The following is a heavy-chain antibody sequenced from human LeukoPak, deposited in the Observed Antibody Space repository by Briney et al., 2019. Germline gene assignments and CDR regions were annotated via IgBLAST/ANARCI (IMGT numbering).Heavy chain of an antibody. CDR3: ARANTRSGSISDY. V-gene: IGHV4-34*01. D-gene: IGHD1-26*01. Sequence: SETLSLTCAVYGGSFSGYYWSWIRQPPGKGLEGIGEINHSGRTNYSPSLKSRVTISVATSKNQFSLKLSSVTAADTAVYYCARANTRSGSISDYWGQGTLVTVSS. J-gene: IGHJ4*02. CDR1: GGSFSGYY. CDR2: INHSGRT.